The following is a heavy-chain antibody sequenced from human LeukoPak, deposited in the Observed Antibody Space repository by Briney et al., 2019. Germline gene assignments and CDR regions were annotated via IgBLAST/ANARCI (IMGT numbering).Heavy chain of an antibody. CDR1: GFMFTAYY. CDR3: ARDSSTWYSDYYYYMDV. V-gene: IGHV1-2*02. J-gene: IGHJ6*03. Sequence: ASVKVSCKTSGFMFTAYYIHWVRQVPGQGLEWMGWFNPKSGDTNYPQKFQGRVTMTGDTSTSTAYMELSSLRSDDTARYFCARDSSTWYSDYYYYMDVWGKGTTVTVS. CDR2: FNPKSGDT. D-gene: IGHD2/OR15-2a*01.